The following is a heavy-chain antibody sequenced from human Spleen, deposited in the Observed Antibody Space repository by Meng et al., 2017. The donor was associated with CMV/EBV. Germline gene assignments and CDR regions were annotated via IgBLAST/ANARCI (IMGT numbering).Heavy chain of an antibody. V-gene: IGHV2-5*01. CDR3: AHGDFWAGYYPHLDY. Sequence: FALSTSGVGVGWIRQPPGEALECLAVIYWNDDIRYSPSLKSRLTITKDTSKNQVVLTMTNMDPVDTATYYCAHGDFWAGYYPHLDYWGQGTLVTVSS. J-gene: IGHJ4*02. D-gene: IGHD3/OR15-3a*01. CDR1: FALSTSGVG. CDR2: IYWNDDI.